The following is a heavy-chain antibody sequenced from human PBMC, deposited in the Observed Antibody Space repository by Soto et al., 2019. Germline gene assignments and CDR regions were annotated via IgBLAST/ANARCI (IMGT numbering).Heavy chain of an antibody. CDR1: GFTFSSYA. Sequence: QVQLVESGGGVVQPGRSLGLSCAASGFTFSSYAMHWVRQAPGKGLEWVAVISYDGSNKYYADSVKGRFTISRDNSKNTLYLQMNSLRAEDTAVYYCARGHYYYYYGMDVWGQGTTVTVSS. CDR2: ISYDGSNK. V-gene: IGHV3-30-3*01. CDR3: ARGHYYYYYGMDV. J-gene: IGHJ6*02.